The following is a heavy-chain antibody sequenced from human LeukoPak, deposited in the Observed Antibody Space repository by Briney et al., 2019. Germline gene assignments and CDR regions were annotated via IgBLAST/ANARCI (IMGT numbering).Heavy chain of an antibody. CDR2: ISGSGGST. J-gene: IGHJ4*02. CDR3: AKGAMVVVVAPTEFDH. D-gene: IGHD2-15*01. V-gene: IGHV3-23*01. Sequence: GGSLRLSCAASGFTFSNYAMNWVRQAPGQGLEWVSAISGSGGSTSYADSVKGRFTISRDNSKNILYLQVNSLRAEDTAVYYCAKGAMVVVVAPTEFDHWGQGALVTVSS. CDR1: GFTFSNYA.